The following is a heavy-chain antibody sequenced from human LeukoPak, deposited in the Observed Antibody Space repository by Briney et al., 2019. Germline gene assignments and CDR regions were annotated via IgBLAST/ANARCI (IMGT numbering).Heavy chain of an antibody. CDR2: ISSSSSYI. Sequence: GGSLRLSCAASGFTFSSYSMNWVRQAPGKGLEWVSSISSSSSYIYYADSVKGRFTISRDNAKNSLYLQMNSLRAEDTAVYYCARNTRGYSYGYGYWGQGTLVTVSS. J-gene: IGHJ4*02. V-gene: IGHV3-21*04. CDR3: ARNTRGYSYGYGY. D-gene: IGHD5-18*01. CDR1: GFTFSSYS.